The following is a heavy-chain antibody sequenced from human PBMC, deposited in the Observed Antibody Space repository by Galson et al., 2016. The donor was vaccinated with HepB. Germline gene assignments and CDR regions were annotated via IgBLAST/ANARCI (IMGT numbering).Heavy chain of an antibody. CDR1: GFSLSTSGVG. V-gene: IGHV2-5*01. CDR3: ARFGTEITPGGPFDS. CDR2: IFWNDDK. Sequence: PALVKPTQTLTLTCTFSGFSLSTSGVGVGWIRQPPGRALEWLALIFWNDDKRYSPSLKSRLTITKDTSKNHVVLTVTNMDPVDTATYYCARFGTEITPGGPFDSWG. D-gene: IGHD4-23*01. J-gene: IGHJ4*01.